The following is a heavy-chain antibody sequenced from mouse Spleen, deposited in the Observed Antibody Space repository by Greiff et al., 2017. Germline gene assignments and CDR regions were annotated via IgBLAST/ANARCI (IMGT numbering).Heavy chain of an antibody. J-gene: IGHJ2*01. CDR3: AREGYYFDY. CDR2: IDPNSGGT. CDR1: GYTFPSYW. V-gene: IGHV1-72*01. Sequence: QVQLQQPGAELVKPGASVKLSRKASGYTFPSYWMHWVKQRPGRGPEWIGRIDPNSGGTKYNEKFKSKATLTVDKPSSTAEMQLSSLTSEDSAVYYCAREGYYFDYWGQGTTLTVSS.